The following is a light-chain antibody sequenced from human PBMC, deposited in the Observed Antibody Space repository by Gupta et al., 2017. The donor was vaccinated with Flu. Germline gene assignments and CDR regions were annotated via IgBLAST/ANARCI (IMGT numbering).Light chain of an antibody. CDR3: SSYASNNTLQVV. Sequence: TISSTGTRSDGGDYNYVSWYQQHPGQAPKLMIYDDNYRPSGVSNRFSGSRSGNTASLTITGLQAEDEADYYCSSYASNNTLQVVFGGGTRLTVL. V-gene: IGLV2-14*03. CDR1: RSDGGDYNY. CDR2: DDN. J-gene: IGLJ2*01.